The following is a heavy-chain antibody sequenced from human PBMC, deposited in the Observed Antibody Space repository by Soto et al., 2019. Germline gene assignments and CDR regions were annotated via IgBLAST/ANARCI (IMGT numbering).Heavy chain of an antibody. CDR3: VLWRIAAAGISSGMDV. Sequence: GGSLRLSCAASGFTFSSYGMHWVRQAPGKGLEWVAVIWYDGSNKYYADSVKGRFTISRDNSKNTLYLQMNSLRAEDTAVYYCVLWRIAAAGISSGMDVWGQGTTVTVS. CDR1: GFTFSSYG. CDR2: IWYDGSNK. V-gene: IGHV3-33*01. J-gene: IGHJ6*02. D-gene: IGHD6-13*01.